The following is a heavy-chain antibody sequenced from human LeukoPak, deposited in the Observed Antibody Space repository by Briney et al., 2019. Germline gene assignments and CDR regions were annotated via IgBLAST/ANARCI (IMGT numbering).Heavy chain of an antibody. V-gene: IGHV4-34*01. J-gene: IGHJ1*01. Sequence: SETLSLTCAVYGGSFSGYYWSWIRQPPGKGLEWIGYIYHSGSTYYNPSLKSRVTISVDRSKNQFSLKLSSVTAADTAVYYCARLRITMVRGVILHEYFQHWGQGTLVTVSS. CDR1: GGSFSGYY. D-gene: IGHD3-10*01. CDR3: ARLRITMVRGVILHEYFQH. CDR2: IYHSGST.